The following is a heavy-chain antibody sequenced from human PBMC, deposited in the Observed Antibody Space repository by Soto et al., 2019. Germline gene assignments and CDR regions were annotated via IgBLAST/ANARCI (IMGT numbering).Heavy chain of an antibody. J-gene: IGHJ6*02. CDR1: GYTFTSYG. CDR3: AREIVVVPAAEYSSSAGPDYGMDV. V-gene: IGHV1-18*01. Sequence: ASVKVSCKASGYTFTSYGISWVRQAPGQGLEWMGWISAYNGNTNYAQKLQGRVTMTTDTSTSTAYMELRSLRSGDTAVYYCAREIVVVPAAEYSSSAGPDYGMDVWGQGTTVTVSS. CDR2: ISAYNGNT. D-gene: IGHD2-2*01.